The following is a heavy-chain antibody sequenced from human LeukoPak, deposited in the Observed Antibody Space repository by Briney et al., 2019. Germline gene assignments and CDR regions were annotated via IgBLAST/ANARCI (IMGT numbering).Heavy chain of an antibody. J-gene: IGHJ4*02. CDR2: GYTDGGTI. CDR3: ATEAPGGYRFDF. D-gene: IGHD5-18*01. V-gene: IGHV1-46*01. Sequence: ASVNVSCTASGNIFTNYHIHWVRLAPGPGLEWMGAGYTDGGTITNTQTFQYRVTMTRVVSTRTVYMELSSLSSEDTAVYYCATEAPGGYRFDFCGQEILVTVHS. CDR1: GNIFTNYH.